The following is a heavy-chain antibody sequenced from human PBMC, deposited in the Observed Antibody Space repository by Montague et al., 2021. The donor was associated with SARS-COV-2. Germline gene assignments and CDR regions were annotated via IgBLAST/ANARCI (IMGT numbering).Heavy chain of an antibody. D-gene: IGHD3-10*01. V-gene: IGHV4-39*01. Sequence: SETLSLTCSVTGGSMRSSDYCWGWVRQPPGKTLEWIGSMFHSGSTFYNPSLKSRLTISVDTSNNQFSLKLSSVTAADTAVYYCARGNSHYYGSGSYYAHYYGMDVWGQGTTVTVSS. CDR2: MFHSGST. CDR3: ARGNSHYYGSGSYYAHYYGMDV. J-gene: IGHJ6*02. CDR1: GGSMRSSDYC.